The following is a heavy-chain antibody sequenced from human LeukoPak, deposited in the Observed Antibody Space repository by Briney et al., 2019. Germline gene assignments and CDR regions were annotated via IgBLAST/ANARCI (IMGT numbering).Heavy chain of an antibody. CDR2: ISSSSYI. J-gene: IGHJ4*02. Sequence: GGSLRLSCAASGFTFSSYSMNWVRQAPGKGLEWVSFISSSSYIYYADSVKGRFTISRDNAKNSLYLQMNSLRVEDTAVYYCARGSSSWYYLDYWGQGTLVTVSS. D-gene: IGHD6-13*01. V-gene: IGHV3-21*01. CDR3: ARGSSSWYYLDY. CDR1: GFTFSSYS.